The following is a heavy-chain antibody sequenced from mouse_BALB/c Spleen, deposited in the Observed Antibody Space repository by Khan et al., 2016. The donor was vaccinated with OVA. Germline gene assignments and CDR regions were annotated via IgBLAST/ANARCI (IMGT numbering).Heavy chain of an antibody. CDR2: INPSTDYT. Sequence: QVQLKESGAELARPGASVKMSCKASGYTFTNYSMHWVKQRPGQGLEWIGYINPSTDYTEYNQKFKDKATLTADKSSSTAYMQLTSLTSEDSAVYYCTNHGSSSAWFTYWGQGTLVTVSA. J-gene: IGHJ3*01. CDR3: TNHGSSSAWFTY. D-gene: IGHD1-1*01. V-gene: IGHV1-4*01. CDR1: GYTFTNYS.